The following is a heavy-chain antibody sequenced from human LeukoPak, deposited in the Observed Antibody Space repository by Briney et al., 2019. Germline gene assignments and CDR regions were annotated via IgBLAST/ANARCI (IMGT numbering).Heavy chain of an antibody. V-gene: IGHV4-61*09. D-gene: IGHD2-2*01. Sequence: NPSETLSLTCTVSSGSVSSGTYYWTWIRQPAGKGLEWIGHIYSGGSTNYNPSLKSRVTISTDTSKTQFSLMLSSVTAADTAVYYRGRGNYCGNTRCHGYYYMDVWGKGATVTVSS. CDR3: GRGNYCGNTRCHGYYYMDV. CDR2: IYSGGST. CDR1: SGSVSSGTYY. J-gene: IGHJ6*03.